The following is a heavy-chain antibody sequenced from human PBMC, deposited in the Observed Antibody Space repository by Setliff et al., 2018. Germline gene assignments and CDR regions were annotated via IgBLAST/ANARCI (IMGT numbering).Heavy chain of an antibody. CDR1: GYNFDTYW. J-gene: IGHJ5*02. CDR2: IYPGNADT. Sequence: PGESLKISCKGSGYNFDTYWIAWVRQMPGKGLEWMGMIYPGNADTRYSPSFQGQVTISTDTSINTAFLQWNNLKASDTAVYYCARRGERFFNWFDPWGQGTLVTVSS. D-gene: IGHD2-21*01. V-gene: IGHV5-51*01. CDR3: ARRGERFFNWFDP.